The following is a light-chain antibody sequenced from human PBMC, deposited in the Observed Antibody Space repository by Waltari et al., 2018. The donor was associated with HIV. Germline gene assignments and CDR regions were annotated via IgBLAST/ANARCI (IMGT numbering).Light chain of an antibody. J-gene: IGLJ3*02. Sequence: SYELTQPHSVSVSQGQTATITCSGDALPKQYGYWYQQKPGQAPVVVIYKDSDRPSGIPERFSGSSSGTTVTLTISGVQAEDEADYYCQSSDSSGNYWAFGGGTKLTVL. CDR2: KDS. V-gene: IGLV3-25*03. CDR1: ALPKQY. CDR3: QSSDSSGNYWA.